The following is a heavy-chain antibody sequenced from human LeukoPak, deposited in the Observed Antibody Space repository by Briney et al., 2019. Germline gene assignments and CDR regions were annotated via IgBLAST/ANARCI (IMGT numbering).Heavy chain of an antibody. V-gene: IGHV4-38-2*01. Sequence: SATLSLTCAVSGYSISSGYYWGWIRQPPGTGLEWIGSIHHSGSTYYNPSLKSRVTISVDTSNNQFSLKLSSVTAADTAVYYCVGSSSWYHFDYWGQGTLVTVSS. J-gene: IGHJ4*02. CDR2: IHHSGST. CDR3: VGSSSWYHFDY. CDR1: GYSISSGYY. D-gene: IGHD6-13*01.